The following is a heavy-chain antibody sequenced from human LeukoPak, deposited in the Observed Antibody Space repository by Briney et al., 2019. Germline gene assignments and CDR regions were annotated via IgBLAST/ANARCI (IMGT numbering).Heavy chain of an antibody. J-gene: IGHJ4*02. V-gene: IGHV1-69*13. D-gene: IGHD1-7*01. CDR1: GGTFSSYA. Sequence: ASVKVSCKASGGTFSSYAISWVRQAPGQGLEWMGGIIPIFGTANYAQKFQGRVTITADESTSTAYMELSSLRSEDTAVYYCARIPDEGTTIDYWGQGTLVTVSS. CDR2: IIPIFGTA. CDR3: ARIPDEGTTIDY.